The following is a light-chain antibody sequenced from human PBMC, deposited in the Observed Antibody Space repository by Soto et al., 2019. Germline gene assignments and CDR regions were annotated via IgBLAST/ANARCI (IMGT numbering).Light chain of an antibody. V-gene: IGKV3-20*01. CDR2: GAS. J-gene: IGKJ1*01. Sequence: EIVLTQSPGTLSLSPGERATLSCRASQSVSSSYLAWYQQKPGQAPRLLIYGASSRATGIPDRFSGSGSGTDFTLTISRLEPDDFAVYYCQQYRSSRTWTFGQGTKVEIK. CDR1: QSVSSSY. CDR3: QQYRSSRTWT.